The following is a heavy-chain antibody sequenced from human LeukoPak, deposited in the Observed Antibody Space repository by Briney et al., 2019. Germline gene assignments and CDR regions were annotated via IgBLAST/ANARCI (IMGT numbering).Heavy chain of an antibody. Sequence: PSETLSLTCAVYGGSFSGYYWSWIRQPPGNGLEWIGEINHSGSTNYNPSLKSRVTISVDTSKNQFSLKLSSVTAADTAVYYCATSPPLATVVTSDYWGQGTLVTVSS. J-gene: IGHJ4*02. V-gene: IGHV4-34*01. D-gene: IGHD4-23*01. CDR3: ATSPPLATVVTSDY. CDR1: GGSFSGYY. CDR2: INHSGST.